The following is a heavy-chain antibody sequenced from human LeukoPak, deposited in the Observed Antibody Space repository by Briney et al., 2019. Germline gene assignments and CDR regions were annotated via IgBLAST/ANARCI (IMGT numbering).Heavy chain of an antibody. J-gene: IGHJ4*02. CDR2: FYTSGST. D-gene: IGHD3-10*01. CDR1: GGSISSGSYY. Sequence: SETLSLTCTVSGGSISSGSYYWNWIRQPAGRGLEWIGRFYTSGSTNYNPSLKSRATISVDTSKNQSSLKLTSVTAADTAVYHCARADYYGLGSLDHWGQGALVTVSS. CDR3: ARADYYGLGSLDH. V-gene: IGHV4-61*02.